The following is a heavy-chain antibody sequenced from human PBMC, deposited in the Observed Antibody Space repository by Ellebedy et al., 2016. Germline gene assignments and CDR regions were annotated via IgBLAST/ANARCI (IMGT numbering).Heavy chain of an antibody. Sequence: GESLKISXAASGFTFSSYGMHWVRQAPGKGLEWVAVIWYDGSNKYYADSVKGRFTISRDNSKNTLYLQMNSLRAEDTAVYYCARDIVVVPAAWGQGTLVTVSS. J-gene: IGHJ4*02. V-gene: IGHV3-33*01. CDR3: ARDIVVVPAA. D-gene: IGHD2-2*01. CDR2: IWYDGSNK. CDR1: GFTFSSYG.